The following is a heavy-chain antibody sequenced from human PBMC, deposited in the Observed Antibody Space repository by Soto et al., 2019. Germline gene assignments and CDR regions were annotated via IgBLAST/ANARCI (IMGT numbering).Heavy chain of an antibody. J-gene: IGHJ6*02. D-gene: IGHD6-13*01. CDR2: IYYSGST. Sequence: SETLSLTCTVSGGSISSSSYYWGWIRQPPGKGLEWIGSIYYSGSTYYNPSLKSRVTISVDTSKNQFSLKLSSVTAADPAVYYCATRRTGYSSSWYYYYGMDVWGQGTTVTVSS. V-gene: IGHV4-39*01. CDR3: ATRRTGYSSSWYYYYGMDV. CDR1: GGSISSSSYY.